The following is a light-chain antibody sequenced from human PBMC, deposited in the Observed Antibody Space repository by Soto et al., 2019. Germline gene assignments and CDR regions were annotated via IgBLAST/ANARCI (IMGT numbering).Light chain of an antibody. Sequence: EIVLTQSPATLSLSPGERATLSCRAGQSVSSYLAWYQQKPGQAPRLLIYDASNRATGIPARFSGSGSGTDFTLTISSLEPEDFAVYYCQRRSSWPITFGQGTRLE. J-gene: IGKJ5*01. CDR1: QSVSSY. CDR2: DAS. V-gene: IGKV3-11*01. CDR3: QRRSSWPIT.